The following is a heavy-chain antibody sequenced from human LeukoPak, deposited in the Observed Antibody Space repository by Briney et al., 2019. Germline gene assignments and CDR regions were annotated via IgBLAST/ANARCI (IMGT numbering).Heavy chain of an antibody. CDR3: GRAECQWRVRGGDY. Sequence: GGSLRLSCAASGFTFSSYTMNWVRQAPGKGLEWVSYISSSGSTIYYADSVKGRFTISRDNPKNSLYLQMNSLRAEDRAVYYCGRAECQWRVRGGDYWGQGTLVTVSS. D-gene: IGHD6-19*01. J-gene: IGHJ4*02. CDR1: GFTFSSYT. V-gene: IGHV3-48*01. CDR2: ISSSGSTI.